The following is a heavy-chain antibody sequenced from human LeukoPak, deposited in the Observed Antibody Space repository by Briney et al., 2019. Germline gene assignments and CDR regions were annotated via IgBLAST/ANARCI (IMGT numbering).Heavy chain of an antibody. CDR1: GYTFTSYG. V-gene: IGHV1-18*01. CDR2: ISAYNGNT. Sequence: ASVKVSCKASGYTFTSYGISWVRQAPGQGLEWMGWISAYNGNTNYAQKLQGRVTMTTDTSTSTAYMELRSLRSEDTAVYYCARDQTVLRYFDWFQNGAFDIWGQGTMVTVSS. D-gene: IGHD3-9*01. J-gene: IGHJ3*02. CDR3: ARDQTVLRYFDWFQNGAFDI.